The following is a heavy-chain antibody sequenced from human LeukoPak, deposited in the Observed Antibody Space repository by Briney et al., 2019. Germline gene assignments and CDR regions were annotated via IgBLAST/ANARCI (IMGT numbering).Heavy chain of an antibody. V-gene: IGHV3-48*01. Sequence: GESLRLSCAASGFTFSSYSMNWVRQAPGKGLEWVSYISSASNTIYYADSVKGRFTISRDNAKNSLYLQMNSLRAEDTAMYYCEREGWFGDDNWFDPWGQGTLVTVSS. D-gene: IGHD3-10*01. CDR2: ISSASNTI. CDR3: EREGWFGDDNWFDP. J-gene: IGHJ5*02. CDR1: GFTFSSYS.